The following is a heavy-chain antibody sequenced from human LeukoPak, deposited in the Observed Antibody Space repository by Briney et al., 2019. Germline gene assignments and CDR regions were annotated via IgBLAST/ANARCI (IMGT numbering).Heavy chain of an antibody. V-gene: IGHV1-69*13. D-gene: IGHD2-2*02. Sequence: SVKVSCKASGGTFSSYAISWVRQAPGQGLEWMGGIIPIFGTANYAQKFQGRVTITADESTSTAYMELSSLRSEDTAVYYCARDRGYCSSTSCYRAGWYYFDYWGQGTLVTVSS. J-gene: IGHJ4*02. CDR2: IIPIFGTA. CDR3: ARDRGYCSSTSCYRAGWYYFDY. CDR1: GGTFSSYA.